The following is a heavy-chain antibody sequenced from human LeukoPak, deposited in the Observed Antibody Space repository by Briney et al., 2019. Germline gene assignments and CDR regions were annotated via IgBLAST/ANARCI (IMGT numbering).Heavy chain of an antibody. Sequence: GGSLRLSCAAPGISFSTYGMHWVRQAPGKGPEWVTFMQYDGSEEYYADSVKGRFTISRDNSKNTLYLQMDSLRGEDTAVYYCAGKAAAYYFVYWGQGTLVTVSS. V-gene: IGHV3-30*02. CDR2: MQYDGSEE. CDR3: AGKAAAYYFVY. J-gene: IGHJ4*02. D-gene: IGHD2-2*01. CDR1: GISFSTYG.